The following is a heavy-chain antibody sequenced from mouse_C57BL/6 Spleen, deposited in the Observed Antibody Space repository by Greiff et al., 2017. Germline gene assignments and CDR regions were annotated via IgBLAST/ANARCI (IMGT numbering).Heavy chain of an antibody. CDR1: GYTFTDYY. CDR3: ARYYDYDGGFAD. D-gene: IGHD2-4*01. J-gene: IGHJ3*01. CDR2: INPNNGGT. V-gene: IGHV1-26*01. Sequence: EVQLQLSGPELVKPGASVKISCKASGYTFTDYYMNWVKQSHGKSLEWIGDINPNNGGTSYNQKFKGKATLTVDKSSSTAYMELRSLTSEDSAVYYCARYYDYDGGFADWGQGTLVTVSA.